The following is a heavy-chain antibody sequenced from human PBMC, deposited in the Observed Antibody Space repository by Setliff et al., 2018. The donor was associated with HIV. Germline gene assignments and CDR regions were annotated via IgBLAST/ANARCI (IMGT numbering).Heavy chain of an antibody. CDR1: GVSISDNNW. Sequence: PSETLSLTCDVSGVSISDNNWWSWVRQPPGRGLEWIGEVYHTGSTYYNPSLKSRVTISRDTSKSQFSLKLSSVTAADTAVYYCAGDSNNVRWFYFWGQGTLVTVSS. V-gene: IGHV4-4*02. CDR3: AGDSNNVRWFYF. CDR2: VYHTGST. J-gene: IGHJ5*01. D-gene: IGHD1-20*01.